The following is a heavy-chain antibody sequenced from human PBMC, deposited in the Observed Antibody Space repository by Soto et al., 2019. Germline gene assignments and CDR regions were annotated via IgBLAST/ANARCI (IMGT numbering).Heavy chain of an antibody. D-gene: IGHD2-21*02. CDR3: TTGVVTGNYYYGMDV. Sequence: LRLSCAASGFTFSNAWMSWVRQAPGKGLEWVGRIKSKTDGGTTDYAAPVKGRFTISRDDSKNTLYLQMNSLKTEDTAVYYCTTGVVTGNYYYGMDVWGQGTTVTVSS. CDR1: GFTFSNAW. V-gene: IGHV3-15*01. CDR2: IKSKTDGGTT. J-gene: IGHJ6*02.